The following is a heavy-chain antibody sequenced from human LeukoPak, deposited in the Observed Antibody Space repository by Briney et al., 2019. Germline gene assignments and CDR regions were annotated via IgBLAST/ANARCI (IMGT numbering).Heavy chain of an antibody. CDR1: GGSMSNYY. CDR3: ARLGSVAMPFDY. CDR2: SYYSGST. Sequence: SETLSLNCTVSGGSMSNYYWNWIRQPPGKGLEWIGYSYYSGSTNYNPSLKSRVNISVDTSKNQFSLNLSSVTAADTAVYYCARLGSVAMPFDYWGQGTLVTVSS. J-gene: IGHJ4*02. D-gene: IGHD2-2*01. V-gene: IGHV4-59*08.